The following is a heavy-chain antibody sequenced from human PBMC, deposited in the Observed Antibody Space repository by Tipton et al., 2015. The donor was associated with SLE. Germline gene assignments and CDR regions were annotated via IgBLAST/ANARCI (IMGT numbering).Heavy chain of an antibody. D-gene: IGHD4-11*01. J-gene: IGHJ6*03. CDR1: GGSVTSFY. V-gene: IGHV4-4*07. CDR2: IYTSGST. Sequence: TLSLTCSVSGGSVTSFYWSWIRQPAGKGLEWIGRIYTSGSTNYNPSLKSRVFISEDTSKNQVSLTLSSVTAADTAVYYCARESTVTYYNYYMDVWGKGTTVTVSS. CDR3: ARESTVTYYNYYMDV.